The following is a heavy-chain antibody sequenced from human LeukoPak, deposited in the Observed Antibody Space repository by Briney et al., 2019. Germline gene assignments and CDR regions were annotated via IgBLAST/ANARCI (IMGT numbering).Heavy chain of an antibody. V-gene: IGHV4-39*01. CDR2: IYYSGST. Sequence: ETLSLTCTVSGGSISSSSYYWGWIRQPPGKGLEWIGSIYYSGSTYYNPSLKSRVTISADTSKNQFSLKLSSVTAADTAVYYCASPEFPAGRIDYWGQGTLVTVSS. CDR1: GGSISSSSYY. D-gene: IGHD3-10*01. CDR3: ASPEFPAGRIDY. J-gene: IGHJ4*02.